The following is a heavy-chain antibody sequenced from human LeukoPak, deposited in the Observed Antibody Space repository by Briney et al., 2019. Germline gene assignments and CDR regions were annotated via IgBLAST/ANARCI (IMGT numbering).Heavy chain of an antibody. V-gene: IGHV4-34*01. CDR3: ARRRYCSGGSCYYYYYYGMDA. J-gene: IGHJ6*04. CDR2: INHSGST. Sequence: SETLSLTCAVYGGSFSGYYWSWIRQPPGKGLEWIGEINHSGSTNYNPSLKSRVTISVDTSKNQFSLKLSSVTAADTAVYYCARRRYCSGGSCYYYYYYGMDAWGKGTTVTVSS. D-gene: IGHD2-15*01. CDR1: GGSFSGYY.